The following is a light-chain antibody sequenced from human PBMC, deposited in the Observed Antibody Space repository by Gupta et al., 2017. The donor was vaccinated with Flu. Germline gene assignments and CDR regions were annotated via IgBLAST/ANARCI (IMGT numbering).Light chain of an antibody. CDR2: KAS. V-gene: IGKV1-5*03. CDR3: QYDKSYSPAT. CDR1: QSISTW. J-gene: IGKJ1*01. Sequence: DIQMTQSPSTLSASVGDRVTITCRASQSISTWLAWYQQKPGKAPNLLIYKASILERGVPSRFSGSGYGTELLLTISSRQQGDFASYYCQYDKSYSPATFGQATKVEIK.